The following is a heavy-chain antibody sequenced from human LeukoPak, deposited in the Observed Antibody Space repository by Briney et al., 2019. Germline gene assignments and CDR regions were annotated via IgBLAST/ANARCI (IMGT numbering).Heavy chain of an antibody. J-gene: IGHJ4*02. CDR3: ARIDWVTDL. V-gene: IGHV3-74*01. CDR2: ITSDGAT. D-gene: IGHD2-21*01. Sequence: GGSLRLSCAASGFPFSAYWMLWARQAPGKGLVWVSRITSDGATSYADSVKGRFTISRESAKNTLYLQWNSLRAEDTAVYYCARIDWVTDLWGQGTLV. CDR1: GFPFSAYW.